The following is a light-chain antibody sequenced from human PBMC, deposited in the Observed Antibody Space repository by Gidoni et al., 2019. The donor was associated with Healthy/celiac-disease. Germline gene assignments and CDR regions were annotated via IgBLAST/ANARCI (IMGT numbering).Light chain of an antibody. CDR2: KAS. CDR1: QSISSW. J-gene: IGKJ2*01. Sequence: DIQMTQSPSTLSASVGDRVTITCRASQSISSWLAWYQQKPGKATKLLIYKASSLESGVPSRFSGSGSGTEFTLTISSLQPDDFATYYCQQYNSYPYTFGQXTKLEIK. V-gene: IGKV1-5*03. CDR3: QQYNSYPYT.